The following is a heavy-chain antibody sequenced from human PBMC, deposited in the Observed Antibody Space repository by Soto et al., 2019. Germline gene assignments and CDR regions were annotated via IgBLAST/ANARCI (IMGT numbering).Heavy chain of an antibody. CDR3: ARDKRQQLVTFDI. D-gene: IGHD6-13*01. Sequence: SVKVPCKASGYTFTSYGISWVRQAPGQGLEWMGGIIPIFGTANYAQKFQGRVTITADESTSTAYMELSSLRSEDTAVYYCARDKRQQLVTFDIWGQGTMVTVSS. CDR1: GYTFTSYG. V-gene: IGHV1-69*13. J-gene: IGHJ3*02. CDR2: IIPIFGTA.